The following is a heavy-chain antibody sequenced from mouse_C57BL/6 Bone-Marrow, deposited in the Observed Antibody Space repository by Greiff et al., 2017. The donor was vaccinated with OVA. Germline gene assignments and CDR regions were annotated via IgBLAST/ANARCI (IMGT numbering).Heavy chain of an antibody. Sequence: EVKLLESGGGLVKPGGSLKLSCAASGFTFSSYAMSWVRQTPETRLEWVATISDGGSYTYYPDNVKGRFTISRDNAKNNLYLQMSHLKSEDTAMYYCARVLYYGHAMDYWGQGTSVTVSS. CDR2: ISDGGSYT. V-gene: IGHV5-4*03. CDR3: ARVLYYGHAMDY. D-gene: IGHD2-1*01. J-gene: IGHJ4*01. CDR1: GFTFSSYA.